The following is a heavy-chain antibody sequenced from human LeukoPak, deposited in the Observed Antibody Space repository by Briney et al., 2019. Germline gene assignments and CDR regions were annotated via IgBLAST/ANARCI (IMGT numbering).Heavy chain of an antibody. Sequence: ASVKVSCKASGYTFTSYGISWVRQAPGQGLEWMGWISAYNGNTNYAQKFQGKVTMTEDTSTDTAYMELSSLRSEDTAVYYCATGIVVPAAFDIWGQGTMVTVSS. CDR1: GYTFTSYG. D-gene: IGHD2-2*01. J-gene: IGHJ3*02. V-gene: IGHV1-18*01. CDR2: ISAYNGNT. CDR3: ATGIVVPAAFDI.